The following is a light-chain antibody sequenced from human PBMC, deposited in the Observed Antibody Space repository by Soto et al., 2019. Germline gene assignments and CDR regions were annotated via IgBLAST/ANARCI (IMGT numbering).Light chain of an antibody. CDR1: PSDSSSY. Sequence: IVVTQSPATLSVSPGEIATLSCSAVPSDSSSYLAWYQQQPRLTARHLIYDASSRATGIPDRFSGSRSGTDVTITISSLEPEDYAVYYCQQYGSSHPIAFGQGTRLEIK. CDR3: QQYGSSHPIA. CDR2: DAS. V-gene: IGKV3D-20*01. J-gene: IGKJ5*01.